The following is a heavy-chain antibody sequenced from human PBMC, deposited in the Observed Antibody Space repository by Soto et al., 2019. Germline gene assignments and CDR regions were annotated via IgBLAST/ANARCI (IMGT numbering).Heavy chain of an antibody. CDR1: GFTFSDAW. D-gene: IGHD2-15*01. J-gene: IGHJ5*02. CDR3: TTGLYGSNCIDH. Sequence: EVQLVESGGGLVEPGGSLRVSCAASGFTFSDAWMNWVRQAPGKGLEWVGRVKSKIHGGTTDYGAPVKGRFTISRDDSKNTLFLQMNSLKTEDTAVYYCTTGLYGSNCIDHWGQGTLVTVSS. CDR2: VKSKIHGGTT. V-gene: IGHV3-15*07.